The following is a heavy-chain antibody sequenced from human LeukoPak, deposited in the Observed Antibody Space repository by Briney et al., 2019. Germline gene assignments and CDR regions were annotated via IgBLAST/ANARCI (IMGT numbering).Heavy chain of an antibody. V-gene: IGHV3-30*02. CDR1: GFIFSSYG. D-gene: IGHD6-13*01. J-gene: IGHJ3*02. CDR3: ARAMTYSSSWKSRGHAFDI. Sequence: PGGSLRLSCAASGFIFSSYGMHWVRQAPGKGLEWVAFIGYDASNEYYAVSVKGRFTISRDNSKNTLYLQMNSLRAEDTAVYYCARAMTYSSSWKSRGHAFDIWGQGTMVTVSS. CDR2: IGYDASNE.